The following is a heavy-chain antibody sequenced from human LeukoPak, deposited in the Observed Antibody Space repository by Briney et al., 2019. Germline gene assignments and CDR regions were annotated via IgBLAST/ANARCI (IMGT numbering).Heavy chain of an antibody. D-gene: IGHD2-2*02. V-gene: IGHV1-18*01. Sequence: GPSGKVSCKASGYTFTSYGISWVRHAPEQGLEWMGWISAYNGNTNYAQKLQGRVTMTTDTSTSTAYMELRSLRSDDTAVYYCARDEWPYCSSTSCYKEGNYYYYYYMDVWGKGTTVTVSS. CDR2: ISAYNGNT. CDR1: GYTFTSYG. J-gene: IGHJ6*03. CDR3: ARDEWPYCSSTSCYKEGNYYYYYYMDV.